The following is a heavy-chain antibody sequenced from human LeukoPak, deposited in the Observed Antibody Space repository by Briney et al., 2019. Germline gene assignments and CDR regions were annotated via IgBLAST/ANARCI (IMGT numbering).Heavy chain of an antibody. CDR1: GFTFSSYS. CDR2: ISSSSSYI. D-gene: IGHD2-2*02. V-gene: IGHV3-21*01. J-gene: IGHJ6*02. Sequence: GGSLRLSCAAPGFTFSSYSMNWVRQAPGKGLEWVSSISSSSSYIYYADSVKGRFTISRDNAKNSLYLQMNSLRAEDTAVYYCARDLYCSSTSCYTYYYYGMDVWGQGTTVTVSS. CDR3: ARDLYCSSTSCYTYYYYGMDV.